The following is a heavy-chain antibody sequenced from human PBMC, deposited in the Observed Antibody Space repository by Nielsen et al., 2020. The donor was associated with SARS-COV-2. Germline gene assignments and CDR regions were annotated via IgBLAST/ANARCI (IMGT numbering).Heavy chain of an antibody. D-gene: IGHD4-17*01. Sequence: GESLKIPCAASGFTFSSYSMNWVRQAPGKGLEWVSSISSSSSYIYYADSVKGRFTISRDNAKNSLYLQMNSLRAEDTAVYYCARCFGDYYWYFDLWGRGTLVTVSS. CDR3: ARCFGDYYWYFDL. CDR1: GFTFSSYS. V-gene: IGHV3-21*01. CDR2: ISSSSSYI. J-gene: IGHJ2*01.